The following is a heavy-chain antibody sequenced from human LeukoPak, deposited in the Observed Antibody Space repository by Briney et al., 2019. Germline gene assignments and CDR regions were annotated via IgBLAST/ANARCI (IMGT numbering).Heavy chain of an antibody. D-gene: IGHD3-22*01. CDR3: AKSAEYDSHWSFDY. J-gene: IGHJ4*02. CDR2: ISGSGGST. Sequence: GGSLRLSCAGSGFTFSSYDMSWVRQDPGKGLEWVSAISGSGGSTYYADSVKGRFTISRDNSKNTLYLQMTSLRAEDTAVYYCAKSAEYDSHWSFDYWGQGTLVTVSS. CDR1: GFTFSSYD. V-gene: IGHV3-23*01.